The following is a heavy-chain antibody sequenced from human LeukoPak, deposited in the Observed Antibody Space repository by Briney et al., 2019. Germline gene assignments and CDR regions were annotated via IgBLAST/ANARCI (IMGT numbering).Heavy chain of an antibody. Sequence: SVKVSCKASGGTFSNYAISWVRQAPRQGLEWMGRIIPIFGTTNYAQKFQGRVTITTDESTSTAYMELTSLRSEDTAVYYCARDQGYGAYGLDYWGQGTLVTVSS. CDR3: ARDQGYGAYGLDY. D-gene: IGHD4/OR15-4a*01. CDR1: GGTFSNYA. V-gene: IGHV1-69*05. CDR2: IIPIFGTT. J-gene: IGHJ4*02.